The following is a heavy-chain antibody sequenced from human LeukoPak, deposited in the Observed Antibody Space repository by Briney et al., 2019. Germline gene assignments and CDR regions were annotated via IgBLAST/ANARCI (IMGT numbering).Heavy chain of an antibody. J-gene: IGHJ3*02. CDR1: GFTFSSYS. V-gene: IGHV3-48*01. Sequence: GGSLRLSCAASGFTFSSYSMNWVRQAPGKGLEWVSYISSSSSTIYYADSVKGRFTISRDNAKNSLYLQMNSLRAEDTAVYYCARAWSDYGYYVYAFDIWGQGTMVTVSS. D-gene: IGHD4-17*01. CDR2: ISSSSSTI. CDR3: ARAWSDYGYYVYAFDI.